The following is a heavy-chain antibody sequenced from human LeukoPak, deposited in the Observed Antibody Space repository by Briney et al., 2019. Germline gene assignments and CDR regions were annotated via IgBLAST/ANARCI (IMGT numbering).Heavy chain of an antibody. J-gene: IGHJ5*02. Sequence: SETLSLTCTVSGGSITSGSYYWSWIRQPAGKGLEWIGRIYTSGITNYNPSLKSRVTISVDTSKNQFSLRLSSVTAADTAVYYCARDLGYGSGDNWFDPWGQGTLVTVSS. V-gene: IGHV4-61*02. CDR3: ARDLGYGSGDNWFDP. CDR2: IYTSGIT. D-gene: IGHD3-10*01. CDR1: GGSITSGSYY.